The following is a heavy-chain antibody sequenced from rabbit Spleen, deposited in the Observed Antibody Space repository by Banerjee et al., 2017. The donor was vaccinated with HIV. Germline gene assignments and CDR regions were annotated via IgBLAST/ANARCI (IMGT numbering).Heavy chain of an antibody. D-gene: IGHD4-1*01. CDR1: GFSFGDRDV. V-gene: IGHV1S45*01. CDR3: ARDLAAIIGWNFAL. CDR2: VSCSSGRT. J-gene: IGHJ3*01. Sequence: QEQLVESGGGLVQPTGSLTLTCKASGFSFGDRDVMCWVRQAPGKGLEWIGCVSCSSGRTVYATWAKGRFTISKTSTTVTLQMTSLTAADTATYFCARDLAAIIGWNFALWGQGTLVTVS.